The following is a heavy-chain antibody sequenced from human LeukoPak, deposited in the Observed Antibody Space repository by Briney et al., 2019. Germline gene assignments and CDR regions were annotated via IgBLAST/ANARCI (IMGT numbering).Heavy chain of an antibody. Sequence: GGSLRLSCAASGFTFSSYGMHWVRQAPGKGLEWVAVISYDGSNKYYADSVKGRFTISRDNSKNTLYLQMNSLRAEDTAVYYCARDSGSYSDPFDYWGQGTLVTVSS. V-gene: IGHV3-30*03. CDR1: GFTFSSYG. CDR2: ISYDGSNK. D-gene: IGHD1-26*01. J-gene: IGHJ4*02. CDR3: ARDSGSYSDPFDY.